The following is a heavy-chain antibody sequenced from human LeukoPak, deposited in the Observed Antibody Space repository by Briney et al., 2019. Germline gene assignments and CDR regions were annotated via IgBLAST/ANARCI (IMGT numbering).Heavy chain of an antibody. CDR3: ARGLRITIFGVVIRPGDWFDP. D-gene: IGHD3-3*01. CDR2: INPNSGGT. Sequence: GASVKVSCKASGYTFTGYYMHWVRQAPGQGLEWMGWINPNSGGTNYAQKFQGRVTMTRDTSISTAYMELSRLRSDDTAVYYCARGLRITIFGVVIRPGDWFDPWGQGTLVTVSS. CDR1: GYTFTGYY. J-gene: IGHJ5*02. V-gene: IGHV1-2*02.